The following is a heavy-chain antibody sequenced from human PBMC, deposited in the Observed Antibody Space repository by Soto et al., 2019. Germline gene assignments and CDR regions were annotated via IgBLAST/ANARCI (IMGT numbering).Heavy chain of an antibody. CDR3: ARELVLSGYCSSTSCYPLVNYYYYYGMDV. CDR1: GFTFSSYG. Sequence: GGSLRLSCAASGFTFSSYGMHWVRQAPGEGLEWVAVIWYDGSNKYYADSVKGRFTISRDNSKNTLYLQMNSLRAEDTAVYYCARELVLSGYCSSTSCYPLVNYYYYYGMDVWGQGTTVTVSS. V-gene: IGHV3-33*01. D-gene: IGHD2-2*03. J-gene: IGHJ6*02. CDR2: IWYDGSNK.